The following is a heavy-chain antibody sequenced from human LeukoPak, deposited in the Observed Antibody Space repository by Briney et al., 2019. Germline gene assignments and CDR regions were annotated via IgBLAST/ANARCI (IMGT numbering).Heavy chain of an antibody. V-gene: IGHV3-23*01. CDR1: GFTFSSYA. J-gene: IGHJ4*02. Sequence: PGGSLRLSCAASGFTFSSYAMSWVRQAPGKGLEWASAISGSGGSTYYADSVKGRFTISRDNSKNTLYLQMNSLRAEDTAVYYCAKWGYSYGSYYFDYWGQGTLVTVSS. D-gene: IGHD5-18*01. CDR3: AKWGYSYGSYYFDY. CDR2: ISGSGGST.